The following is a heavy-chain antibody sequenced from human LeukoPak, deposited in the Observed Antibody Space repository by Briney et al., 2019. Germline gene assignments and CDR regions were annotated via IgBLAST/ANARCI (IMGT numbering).Heavy chain of an antibody. CDR2: ITGDGTST. J-gene: IGHJ4*02. D-gene: IGHD5-24*01. CDR1: GGSINSTSYY. CDR3: GRDSRWAQPDC. Sequence: PSETLSLTCTVSGGSINSTSYYWGWIRQPPGKGLEWVSGITGDGTSTYYADSVKGRFTISRDNSENTVYLQINSLTAEDTAVYYCGRDSRWAQPDCRGQGTLVTVSS. V-gene: IGHV3-23*01.